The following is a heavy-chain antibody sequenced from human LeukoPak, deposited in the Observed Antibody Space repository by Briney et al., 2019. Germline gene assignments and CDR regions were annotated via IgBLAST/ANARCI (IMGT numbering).Heavy chain of an antibody. CDR1: GFTVSSNY. V-gene: IGHV3-66*01. D-gene: IGHD3-9*01. J-gene: IGHJ3*02. Sequence: GGSLRLSCAASGFTVSSNYMSWVRQAPGKGLEWVSVIYSGGSTYYADSVKGRFTISRDNSKNTLYLQMNSLRAEDTAVYYCARDSDILASDAFDIWGQGTMVTVSS. CDR2: IYSGGST. CDR3: ARDSDILASDAFDI.